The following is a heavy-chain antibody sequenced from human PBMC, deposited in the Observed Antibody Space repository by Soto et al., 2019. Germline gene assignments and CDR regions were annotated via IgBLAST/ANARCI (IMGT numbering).Heavy chain of an antibody. Sequence: QVQLVESGGGVVQPGRSLRLSCAASGFTCSSYGMHWVRQAPGKGLEWVAVIWYDGSNKYYADSVKGRFTISRDNSKNTLYLQMNSLRAEDTAVYYCARDRMTTVSYYYYYYGMDVWGQGTTVTVSS. CDR3: ARDRMTTVSYYYYYYGMDV. J-gene: IGHJ6*02. CDR2: IWYDGSNK. V-gene: IGHV3-33*01. CDR1: GFTCSSYG. D-gene: IGHD4-17*01.